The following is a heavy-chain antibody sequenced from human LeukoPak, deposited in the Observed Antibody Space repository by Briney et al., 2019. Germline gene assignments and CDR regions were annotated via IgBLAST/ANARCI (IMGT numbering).Heavy chain of an antibody. CDR3: ARIRRYDYDGFRPGWVYWYFDV. D-gene: IGHD4-23*01. V-gene: IGHV4-59*01. CDR1: GGSISGYY. CDR2: IYYNGST. Sequence: PSETLSLTCSVSGGSISGYYRSWIRQPPGKGLEWIGFIYYNGSTNYNPSLKSRITISVDTSKNQFSLKLNSVTAADTAIFYCARIRRYDYDGFRPGWVYWYFDVWGRGTLVTVSS. J-gene: IGHJ2*01.